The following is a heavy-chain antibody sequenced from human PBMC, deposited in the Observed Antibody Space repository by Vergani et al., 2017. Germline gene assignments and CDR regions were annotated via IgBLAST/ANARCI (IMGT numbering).Heavy chain of an antibody. V-gene: IGHV3-23*04. CDR2: LSASDRRT. CDR3: VKEKIDLGSYFFDS. J-gene: IGHJ4*01. D-gene: IGHD2/OR15-2a*01. Sequence: IQLVESGGGVVQPGGSLRLSCAASGFTFIMHAMSWVRQAPGKGLEWVSTLSASDRRTHYADSVKGRFSISRDNSKNTVFLQMHSLRAEDTAIYYCVKEKIDLGSYFFDSWGHGILVTVSS. CDR1: GFTFIMHA.